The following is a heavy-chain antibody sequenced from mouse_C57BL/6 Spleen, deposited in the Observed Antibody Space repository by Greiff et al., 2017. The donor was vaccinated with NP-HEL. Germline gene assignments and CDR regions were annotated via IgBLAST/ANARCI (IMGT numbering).Heavy chain of an antibody. Sequence: VQLQQSGPELVKPGASVKISCKASGYTFTDYYMNWVKQSHGKSLEWIGDINPNNGGTSYNQKFKGKATLTVDKSSSTAYMELRSLTSEDSAVYYCASQGYYGSPYYFDYWGQGTTLTVSS. J-gene: IGHJ2*01. CDR3: ASQGYYGSPYYFDY. D-gene: IGHD1-1*01. CDR1: GYTFTDYY. CDR2: INPNNGGT. V-gene: IGHV1-26*01.